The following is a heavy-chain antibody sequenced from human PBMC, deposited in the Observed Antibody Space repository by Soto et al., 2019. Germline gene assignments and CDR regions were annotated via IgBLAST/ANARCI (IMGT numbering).Heavy chain of an antibody. V-gene: IGHV3-33*01. Sequence: QVQLVESGGGVVQPGRSLRLSCAASGFTFSSYGMHWVRQAPGKGLEWVAVIWYDENNKYYADSVKDRFTISRDNSKNTLYLKMNSLRAEDTAVYYCARDKGGGAVVPDYWGQGNLVTVSS. CDR3: ARDKGGGAVVPDY. D-gene: IGHD6-19*01. J-gene: IGHJ4*02. CDR2: IWYDENNK. CDR1: GFTFSSYG.